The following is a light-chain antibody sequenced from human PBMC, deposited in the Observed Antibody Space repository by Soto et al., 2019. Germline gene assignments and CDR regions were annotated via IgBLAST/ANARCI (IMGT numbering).Light chain of an antibody. CDR2: DTS. V-gene: IGKV3-20*01. Sequence: EVVMTQSQATLSVSPGERATLSCRASQGISNSLAWYQQRPGQAPRLLIYDTSTRATGIPARFSGSGSGTDFTLTISRLEPEDFAVYYCQQYGSSPQTFGQGTRWIS. J-gene: IGKJ1*01. CDR3: QQYGSSPQT. CDR1: QGISNS.